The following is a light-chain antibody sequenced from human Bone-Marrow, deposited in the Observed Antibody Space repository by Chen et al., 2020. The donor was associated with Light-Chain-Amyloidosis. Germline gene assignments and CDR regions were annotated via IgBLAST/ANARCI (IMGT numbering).Light chain of an antibody. CDR1: KIASRA. CDR2: DDN. CDR3: QVWDGASDTYV. Sequence: SYVLTQSPSVSGAPGETAKITCGGDKIASRAVHWYQQLSGQAPVLVVYDDNDRPSGIPGRFSGSNSGNTATLTITRVEVGDEADYYCQVWDGASDTYVFGTGTTVTVL. V-gene: IGLV3-21*02. J-gene: IGLJ1*01.